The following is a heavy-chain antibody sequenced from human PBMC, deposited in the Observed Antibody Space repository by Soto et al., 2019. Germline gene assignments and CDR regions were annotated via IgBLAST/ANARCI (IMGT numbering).Heavy chain of an antibody. CDR3: AALNRRVAGISDY. CDR1: GGSFSGYY. Sequence: QVQLQQWGAGLLKPSETLSLTCAVYGGSFSGYYWSWIRQPPGKGLEWIGEINHSGSTNYNPSLRSRVTLSEDTSKNQFSLKLSSVTAADTAVYYCAALNRRVAGISDYWGQGTLVTVSS. CDR2: INHSGST. V-gene: IGHV4-34*01. J-gene: IGHJ4*02. D-gene: IGHD6-19*01.